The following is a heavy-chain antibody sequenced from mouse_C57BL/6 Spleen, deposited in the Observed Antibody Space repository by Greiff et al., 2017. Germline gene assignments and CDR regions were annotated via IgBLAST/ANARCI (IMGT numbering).Heavy chain of an antibody. V-gene: IGHV1-53*01. J-gene: IGHJ1*03. CDR1: VYTFPSSW. CDR2: INPSNGGT. CDR3: ARSGYGSSHWYFDV. D-gene: IGHD1-1*01. Sequence: VQLQQPGTELVHPGASVTLSCKASVYTFPSSWMHWLQQRPGHCLACIGNINPSNGGTNYNEKFTSKATLTVDKSSSTAYMQLSSLTSEDSAVYYCARSGYGSSHWYFDVWGTGTTVTVSS.